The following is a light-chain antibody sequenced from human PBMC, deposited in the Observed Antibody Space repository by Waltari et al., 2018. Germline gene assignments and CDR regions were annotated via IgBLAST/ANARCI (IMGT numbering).Light chain of an antibody. CDR3: HVWHPHVDPGV. CDR1: NIGTYS. CDR2: YDS. V-gene: IGLV3-21*04. J-gene: IGLJ1*01. Sequence: SSVVTQPPSVSVAPGETATITCGGDNIGTYSVHWYQQKAGQAPGLVIFYDSDRPSGLPDRFSGSNSGNTATLTISRVEAGDEARYYCHVWHPHVDPGVFGTGTEVTVL.